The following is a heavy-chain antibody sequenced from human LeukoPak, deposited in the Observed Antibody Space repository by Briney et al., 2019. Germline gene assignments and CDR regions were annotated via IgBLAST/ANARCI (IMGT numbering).Heavy chain of an antibody. CDR2: ISAYNANT. V-gene: IGHV1-18*01. Sequence: GASVKVSSKASGYTFTSYDISWVRQAPGQGLEWMGWISAYNANTNYAQKFQGRVTMTTDTSTSTAYMELRSLRSDDTAVYYCARVSTYYYDNWGQGTLVTVSS. CDR3: ARVSTYYYDN. CDR1: GYTFTSYD. J-gene: IGHJ4*02.